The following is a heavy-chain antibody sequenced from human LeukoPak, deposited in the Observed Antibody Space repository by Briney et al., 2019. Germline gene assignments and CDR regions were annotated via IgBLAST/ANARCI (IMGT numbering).Heavy chain of an antibody. Sequence: GGSLRLSCEASGLTFSNYGMSWVRQAPGKGLQWVSAITGDGTTTYYADSVKGWFTISRDNSKNMLYLQMSSLRAEDTAVYYCAKMHGYFDYWGQGALVPVSS. J-gene: IGHJ4*02. CDR1: GLTFSNYG. CDR3: AKMHGYFDY. V-gene: IGHV3-23*01. CDR2: ITGDGTTT.